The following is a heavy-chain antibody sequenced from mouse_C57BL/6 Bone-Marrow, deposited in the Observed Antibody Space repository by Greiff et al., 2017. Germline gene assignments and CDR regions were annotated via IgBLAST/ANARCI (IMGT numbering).Heavy chain of an antibody. D-gene: IGHD1-1*01. CDR2: INPNNGGP. V-gene: IGHV1-18*01. J-gene: IGHJ1*03. CDR1: GYTFPDYN. CDR3: ANTDGAYDDGPYWYFDV. Sequence: FQLQQSGPELVKPGASVKIPCKASGYTFPDYNMDWVKQSHGKSLEWIGDINPNNGGPIYNQKFKGKATLTVDKSSSTAYMELRSLTSEDTAVYYCANTDGAYDDGPYWYFDVWCTGTTVTVSS.